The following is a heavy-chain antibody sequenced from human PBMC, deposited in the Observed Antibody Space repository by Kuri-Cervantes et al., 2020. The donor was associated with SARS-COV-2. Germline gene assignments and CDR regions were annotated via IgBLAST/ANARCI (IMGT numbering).Heavy chain of an antibody. CDR3: ARDWLRGGFDY. CDR2: IKQDGSEK. D-gene: IGHD3-9*01. J-gene: IGHJ4*02. CDR1: GFTFSSYW. V-gene: IGHV3-7*05. Sequence: GGSLRLSCAASGFTFSSYWKSWVRQAPGKGLEWVANIKQDGSEKYYVDSVKGRFTISRDNAKNSLYLQMNSLRAEDTAAYYCARDWLRGGFDYWGQGTLVTVSS.